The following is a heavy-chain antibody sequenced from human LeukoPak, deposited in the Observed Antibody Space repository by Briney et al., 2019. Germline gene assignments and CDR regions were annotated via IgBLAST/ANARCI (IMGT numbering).Heavy chain of an antibody. V-gene: IGHV1-69*04. CDR1: GGTFSSNA. CDR2: IIPILGIA. Sequence: ASVKVSCKASGGTFSSNAISWVRQAPGQGLEWMGRIIPILGIANYAQKFQGRVTITADKSTSTAYMELSSLRSEDTAVYYCARDPRLWFGDNAFDIWGQGTMVTVSS. CDR3: ARDPRLWFGDNAFDI. D-gene: IGHD3-10*01. J-gene: IGHJ3*02.